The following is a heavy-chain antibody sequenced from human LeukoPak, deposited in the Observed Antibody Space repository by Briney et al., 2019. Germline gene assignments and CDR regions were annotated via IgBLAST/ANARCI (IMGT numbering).Heavy chain of an antibody. D-gene: IGHD6-13*01. V-gene: IGHV3-23*01. CDR1: GFTVSSNS. J-gene: IGHJ4*02. CDR3: AKDSRHLSSTRGGLKESRGGFSDY. Sequence: HSGGSLRLSCTVSGFTVSSNSMSWVRQVPGKGLEWVSATSSSDDGTYFADSVKGRFTISRDNSKNTLYLQMNNLRAEDTAVYYCAKDSRHLSSTRGGLKESRGGFSDYWGQGTLVTVSS. CDR2: TSSSDDGT.